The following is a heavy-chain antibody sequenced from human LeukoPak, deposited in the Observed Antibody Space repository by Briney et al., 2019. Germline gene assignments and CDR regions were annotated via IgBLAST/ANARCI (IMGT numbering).Heavy chain of an antibody. CDR3: ARVGCWYRYFFDY. J-gene: IGHJ4*02. Sequence: ASVKVSCKASGYTFTNYHMHWVRQAPGQGLEWMGMITPSDGSTNYAQKFQGRVTMTRDMSTSTVYMELSSLGSEDTAVYYCARVGCWYRYFFDYWGQGTQLTVSS. CDR1: GYTFTNYH. D-gene: IGHD6-13*01. V-gene: IGHV1-46*01. CDR2: ITPSDGST.